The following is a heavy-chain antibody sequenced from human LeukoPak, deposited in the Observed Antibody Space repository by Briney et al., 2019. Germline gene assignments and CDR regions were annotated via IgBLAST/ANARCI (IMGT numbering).Heavy chain of an antibody. D-gene: IGHD2-2*01. V-gene: IGHV4-4*07. J-gene: IGHJ6*04. CDR2: IYTSGST. CDR1: GGSISSYY. CDR3: ARPRYCSSTSCYGEDV. Sequence: PSETLSLTCTVSGGSISSYYWSWIRQPAGKGLEWIGRIYTSGSTNYNPSLKSRVTMSVDTSKNQFSLKLSSVTAADTAVYYCARPRYCSSTSCYGEDVWGKGTTVTVSS.